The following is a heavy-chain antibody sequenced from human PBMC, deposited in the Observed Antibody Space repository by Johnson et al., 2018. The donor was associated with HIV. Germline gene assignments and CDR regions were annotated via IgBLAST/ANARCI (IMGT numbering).Heavy chain of an antibody. CDR2: ISDDGSNI. Sequence: QVLLVESGGGVVQPGRSLRLSCAASGFRFSNYALHWVRQTPGKGLEWVALISDDGSNIYYADSVKGRFTISRDNSKNTLYLQMNSLRAEDTAVYYCARVTMIVVVMQAFYIWGQGTMVTVSS. CDR3: ARVTMIVVVMQAFYI. D-gene: IGHD3-22*01. CDR1: GFRFSNYA. V-gene: IGHV3-30-3*01. J-gene: IGHJ3*02.